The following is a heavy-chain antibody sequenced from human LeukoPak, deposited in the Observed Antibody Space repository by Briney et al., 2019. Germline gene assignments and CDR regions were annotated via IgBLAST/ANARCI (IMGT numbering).Heavy chain of an antibody. V-gene: IGHV4-39*07. Sequence: SETLSLTCTVSGGSIITNDHYWAWIRQPPGKGLEWVASVYYSGSTYYNPSLKSRVFISVDTSKNQFSLKLSSVTAADTAVYYCASGIAARPDYWGQGTLVTVSS. J-gene: IGHJ4*02. CDR2: VYYSGST. D-gene: IGHD6-6*01. CDR1: GGSIITNDHY. CDR3: ASGIAARPDY.